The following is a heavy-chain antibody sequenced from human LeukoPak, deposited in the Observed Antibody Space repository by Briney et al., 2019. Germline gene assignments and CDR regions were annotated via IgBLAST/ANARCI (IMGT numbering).Heavy chain of an antibody. CDR2: MSPNSGNT. CDR1: GYTFTSYD. D-gene: IGHD6-19*01. V-gene: IGHV1-8*01. J-gene: IGHJ3*02. CDR3: ARGSEWLTAFDI. Sequence: ASVKVSCKASGYTFTSYDINWVRQATGQGLEWMGWMSPNSGNTGYAQKFQGRVTMTRNTSISTAYMKLSSLRSEDTAVYYCARGSEWLTAFDIWGQGTMVTVSS.